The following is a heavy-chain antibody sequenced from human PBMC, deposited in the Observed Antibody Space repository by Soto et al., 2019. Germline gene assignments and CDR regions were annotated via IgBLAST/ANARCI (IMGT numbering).Heavy chain of an antibody. CDR3: ARLYDFWSGYYPPGAFDI. D-gene: IGHD3-3*01. CDR2: INHSGRV. CDR1: GGSFSGHS. V-gene: IGHV4-34*01. Sequence: SETLSLTCAVYGGSFSGHSWTWIRQSPGKGLEWIGDINHSGRVNYSPSLKSRVTISLDTSKNQFSLTLSDVTAADTAVYYCARLYDFWSGYYPPGAFDIWGQGTMVT. J-gene: IGHJ3*02.